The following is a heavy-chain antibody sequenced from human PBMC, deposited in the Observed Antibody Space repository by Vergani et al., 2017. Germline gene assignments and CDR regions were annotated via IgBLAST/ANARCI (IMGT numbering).Heavy chain of an antibody. J-gene: IGHJ5*02. V-gene: IGHV4-34*01. CDR3: ARRRGQQMGNFDP. CDR2: INHSGST. D-gene: IGHD6-13*01. CDR1: GGSFSGYY. Sequence: QVQLQQWGAGLLKPSETLSLTCAVHGGSFSGYYWCWIRQPPGTGMEWIGEINHSGSTNYNPSLKSRVTISINTSKNQFSLKLSSVTSAGTAVYYCARRRGQQMGNFDPWGQGTLVTVSS.